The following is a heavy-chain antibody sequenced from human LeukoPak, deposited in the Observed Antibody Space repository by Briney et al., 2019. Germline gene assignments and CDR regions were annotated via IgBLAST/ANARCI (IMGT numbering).Heavy chain of an antibody. D-gene: IGHD3-16*01. Sequence: PGGSLRLSCAASGFTFSHYSMNWVRQAPGKGLEWISYISSRGVTIYYADSVKGRFTCSRDNAGNSLYLQMNSVRVEDTAVYYCARSMITFGGAIEYWGQGTQVTVSS. CDR1: GFTFSHYS. CDR2: ISSRGVTI. CDR3: ARSMITFGGAIEY. J-gene: IGHJ4*02. V-gene: IGHV3-48*01.